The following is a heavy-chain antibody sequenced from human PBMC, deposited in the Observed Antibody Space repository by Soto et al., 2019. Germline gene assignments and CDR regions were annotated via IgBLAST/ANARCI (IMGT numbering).Heavy chain of an antibody. CDR1: GGTFSSYT. CDR2: IIPILGIA. D-gene: IGHD2-2*02. V-gene: IGHV1-69*02. J-gene: IGHJ4*02. CDR3: AMEYCSSTSCYRDY. Sequence: QVQLVQSGAEMKKPGSSVKVSCKASGGTFSSYTISWVRQAPGQGLEWMGRIIPILGIANYAQKFQGRVTITADKSPSKAYLELSSLRSEDTAVYYCAMEYCSSTSCYRDYWGQGTLVTVSS.